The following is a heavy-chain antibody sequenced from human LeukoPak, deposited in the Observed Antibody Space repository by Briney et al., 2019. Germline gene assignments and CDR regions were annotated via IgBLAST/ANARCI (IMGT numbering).Heavy chain of an antibody. J-gene: IGHJ6*03. D-gene: IGHD1-26*01. CDR2: ISGSGGST. CDR1: GFTFSSYA. Sequence: GGSLRLSCAASGFTFSSYAMSWVRQAPGKGLEWVSAISGSGGSTYYADSVKGRFTISRDNSKNTLYLQMNSLRAEDTAVYYCAKLVGATTLYYYYMDVWGKGTTVTVSS. CDR3: AKLVGATTLYYYYMDV. V-gene: IGHV3-23*01.